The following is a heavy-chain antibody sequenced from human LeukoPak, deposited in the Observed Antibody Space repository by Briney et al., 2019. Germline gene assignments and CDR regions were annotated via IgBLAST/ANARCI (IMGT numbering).Heavy chain of an antibody. CDR2: TRYDGSNQ. CDR1: GFTFSTSG. J-gene: IGHJ4*02. V-gene: IGHV3-30*02. D-gene: IGHD3-10*01. Sequence: GGSLRLSCVASGFTFSTSGMHWVRQAPGKGLEWVAFTRYDGSNQNYADSVKGRFTSSRDNSKNTLYLQMNSLRAEDTAVYYCAKPLRGILIMGFDYWGQGTLVTVSS. CDR3: AKPLRGILIMGFDY.